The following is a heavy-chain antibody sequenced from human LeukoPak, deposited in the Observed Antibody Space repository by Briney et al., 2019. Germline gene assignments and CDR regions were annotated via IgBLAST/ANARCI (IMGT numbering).Heavy chain of an antibody. Sequence: GGSLRLSCAASGFTFSSRDWMTWVRQAPGKGLEWVANIKQDGSEKNYVDSVKGRFTISIDNAKNSVDLQMNSLRVEDTAVYYCARDGYSYGRMMGDYYYYMDVWGKGTTVTVSS. CDR2: IKQDGSEK. J-gene: IGHJ6*03. V-gene: IGHV3-7*01. D-gene: IGHD5-18*01. CDR1: GFTFSSRDW. CDR3: ARDGYSYGRMMGDYYYYMDV.